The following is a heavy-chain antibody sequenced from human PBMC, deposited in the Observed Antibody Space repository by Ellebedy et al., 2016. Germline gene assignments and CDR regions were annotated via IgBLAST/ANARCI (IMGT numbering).Heavy chain of an antibody. V-gene: IGHV3-9*01. CDR1: GFTFDDYA. CDR3: AKADL. J-gene: IGHJ5*02. Sequence: GGSLRLXXAASGFTFDDYAMHWVRQAPGKGLEWVSGISWNSGSIGYADSVKGRFTISRDNAKNSLYLQMNSLRAEDTALYYCAKADLWGQGTLVTVSS. CDR2: ISWNSGSI.